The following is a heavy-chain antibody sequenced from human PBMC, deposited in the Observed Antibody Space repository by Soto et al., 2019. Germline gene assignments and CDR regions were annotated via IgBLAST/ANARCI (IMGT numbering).Heavy chain of an antibody. D-gene: IGHD3-10*01. CDR1: GYTFTGYY. Sequence: SVKVSCKASGYTFTGYYMHWVRQPPGQGLEWMGWINPNSGNTDYAQKFQGRVTMTRNTSISTAYMELSSLRSEDTAVYYCAREPHLLELKSGEFDYWGQGTLVTVSS. J-gene: IGHJ4*02. V-gene: IGHV1-2*02. CDR3: AREPHLLELKSGEFDY. CDR2: INPNSGNT.